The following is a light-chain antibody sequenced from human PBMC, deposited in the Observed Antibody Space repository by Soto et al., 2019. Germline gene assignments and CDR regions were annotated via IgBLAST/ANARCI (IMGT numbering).Light chain of an antibody. CDR3: QQRHNWPIT. V-gene: IGKV3-15*01. CDR2: GAS. J-gene: IGKJ5*01. Sequence: EIVMTQSPATLSVSPGARAPLSCRASQSVSSNLAWYQQKPGQAPRLLIYGASTRATGIPARFSGSGSGTDFTLTISGLEPADLGVYYCQQRHNWPITFGQGTRRRL. CDR1: QSVSSN.